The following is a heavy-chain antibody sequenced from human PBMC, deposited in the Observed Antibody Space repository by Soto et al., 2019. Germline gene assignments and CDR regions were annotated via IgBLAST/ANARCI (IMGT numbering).Heavy chain of an antibody. CDR2: IIPIFGTA. V-gene: IGHV1-69*13. Sequence: GASVKVSCKASGGTFSSYAISWVRQAPGQGLEWMGGIIPIFGTANYAQKFQGRVTITADESTSTAYMELSSLRSEDMAVYYCARVRAIPQVGFDPWGQGTLVTVSS. D-gene: IGHD2-2*02. CDR1: GGTFSSYA. CDR3: ARVRAIPQVGFDP. J-gene: IGHJ5*02.